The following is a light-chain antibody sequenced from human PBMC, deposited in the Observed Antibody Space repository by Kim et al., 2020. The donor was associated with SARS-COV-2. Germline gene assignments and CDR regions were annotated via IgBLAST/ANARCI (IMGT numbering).Light chain of an antibody. Sequence: VSPGKRATLSCWASQSVSDDLAWYQQKPGQAPRLLIYGASTRATGIPARFSGSGSGTEFTLTISSLQSEDFAVYYCQQYSNWPPYTFGQGTKLEI. J-gene: IGKJ2*01. CDR3: QQYSNWPPYT. CDR2: GAS. CDR1: QSVSDD. V-gene: IGKV3-15*01.